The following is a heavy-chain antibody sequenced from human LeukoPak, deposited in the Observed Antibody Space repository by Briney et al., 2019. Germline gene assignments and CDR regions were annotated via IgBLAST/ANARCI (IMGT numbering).Heavy chain of an antibody. D-gene: IGHD3-22*01. V-gene: IGHV3-7*03. J-gene: IGHJ4*02. CDR2: IRQDGGAT. CDR1: GFTFTSYW. Sequence: PGGSLRLSCAASGFTFTSYWMTWVRQAPGKGLEWLANIRQDGGATYYGGSVKGRFTISRDNAKNSLYLQMNSLRTEDTALYYCAKDYDSSGYYFDYWGQGTLVTVSS. CDR3: AKDYDSSGYYFDY.